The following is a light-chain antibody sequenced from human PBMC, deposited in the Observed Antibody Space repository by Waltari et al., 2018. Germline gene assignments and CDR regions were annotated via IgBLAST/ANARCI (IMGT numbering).Light chain of an antibody. V-gene: IGLV2-8*01. CDR3: SSYAGNYIYV. CDR1: SCDIGTSDH. CDR2: AVT. Sequence: QSALTQPPSASGSPGQSVTISCPGTSCDIGTSDHVSWYQQHPGKAPKVIVYAVTKRPAGGPDRCACSKAGDTAFLTVSGLQAGDEADYYCSSYAGNYIYVFGTGTEVTVL. J-gene: IGLJ1*01.